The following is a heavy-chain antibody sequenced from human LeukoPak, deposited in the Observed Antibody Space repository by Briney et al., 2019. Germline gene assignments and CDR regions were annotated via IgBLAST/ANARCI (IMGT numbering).Heavy chain of an antibody. CDR1: GYTFTSYY. J-gene: IGHJ6*02. V-gene: IGHV1-46*01. D-gene: IGHD2-15*01. CDR3: ARVRGYCSGGSCYSMDV. Sequence: ASVKVSCKASGYTFTSYYMHWMRQAPGQGLEWMGIINPSGGSTSYAQKFQGRVTMTRDTSTSTVYMELSSLRSEDTAVYYCARVRGYCSGGSCYSMDVWGQGTTVTVSS. CDR2: INPSGGST.